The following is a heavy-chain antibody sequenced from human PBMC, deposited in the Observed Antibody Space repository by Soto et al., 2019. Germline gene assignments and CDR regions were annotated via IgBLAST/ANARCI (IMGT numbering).Heavy chain of an antibody. CDR3: VKESYGYNWFDP. CDR2: ISGSGGST. V-gene: IGHV3-23*01. CDR1: GFTFSSYA. D-gene: IGHD2-15*01. Sequence: GGSLRLSCAASGFTFSSYAMSWVRQAPGKGLEWVSAISGSGGSTYYADSVKGRFTISRDNSKNTLYLQMNGLRAEDTAVYYCVKESYGYNWFDPWGQGTLVTVSS. J-gene: IGHJ5*02.